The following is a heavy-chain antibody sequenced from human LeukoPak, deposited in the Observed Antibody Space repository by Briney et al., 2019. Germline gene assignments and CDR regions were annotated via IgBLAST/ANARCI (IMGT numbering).Heavy chain of an antibody. Sequence: GASXKVSCKASGYTFTCYYMHWVRQAPGQGLEWMGWINPKSGGTSYAKNFQGRVTMTSDTSINTAYMELSRLRSDDTAVYYCASPFDFNVWGQGTMVTVSS. V-gene: IGHV1-2*02. CDR2: INPKSGGT. J-gene: IGHJ3*01. CDR1: GYTFTCYY. D-gene: IGHD3-9*01. CDR3: ASPFDFNV.